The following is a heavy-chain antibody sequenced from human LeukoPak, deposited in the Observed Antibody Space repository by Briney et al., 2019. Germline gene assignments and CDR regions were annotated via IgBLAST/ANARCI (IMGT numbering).Heavy chain of an antibody. D-gene: IGHD4-17*01. CDR1: GFTFSSYG. CDR2: IWYDGNNK. CDR3: ARSTTVTTLGDY. V-gene: IGHV3-33*01. J-gene: IGHJ4*02. Sequence: PGGSLRLSCAASGFTFSSYGMHWVRQAPGKGLEWVAVIWYDGNNKYYADSVKGRFTISRDNSKNTLYLQMNGLRAEDTAVYYCARSTTVTTLGDYWGQGTLVTVSS.